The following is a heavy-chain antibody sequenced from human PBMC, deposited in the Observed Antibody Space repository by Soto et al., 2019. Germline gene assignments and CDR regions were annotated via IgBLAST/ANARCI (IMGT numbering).Heavy chain of an antibody. CDR1: GFSFSSYG. J-gene: IGHJ4*02. CDR2: TWYDGTEK. V-gene: IGHV3-33*01. CDR3: ARDRGAASDYFDY. D-gene: IGHD6-13*01. Sequence: QVQLVESGGGVVQPGRSLRLSCVASGFSFSSYGMHWVRQAPGKGLEWVAVTWYDGTEKNYGDSVKGRFTISRDNSKNTLYLQMNSLTAEDTAVYYCARDRGAASDYFDYWGQGTLVTVSS.